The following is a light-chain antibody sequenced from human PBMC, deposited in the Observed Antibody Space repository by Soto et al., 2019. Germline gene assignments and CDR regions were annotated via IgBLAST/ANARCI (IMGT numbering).Light chain of an antibody. CDR2: TAS. CDR3: QQTYSTPRT. CDR1: QSISNY. V-gene: IGKV1-39*01. J-gene: IGKJ1*01. Sequence: DVQMTQSPSSLSASVGDRVTITCRASQSISNYLNGYQQTPGKAPKLLIYTASSLQTGVPSRFRGSGSGTDFTLTISSLHPEDFATYYCQQTYSTPRTFGQGTKVEIK.